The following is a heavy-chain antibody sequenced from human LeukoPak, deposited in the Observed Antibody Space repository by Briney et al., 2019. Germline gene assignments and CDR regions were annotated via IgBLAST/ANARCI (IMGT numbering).Heavy chain of an antibody. J-gene: IGHJ4*02. V-gene: IGHV3-74*01. CDR3: ARPPKVYCSSTSCRPY. CDR2: INSDGSST. Sequence: GGSLKLSCAASGFTFSSYWMDWVRQAPGNGLVWVSRINSDGSSTSYADSVKGRFTISRDNAKNTLYLQMNSLRAEDTAVYYCARPPKVYCSSTSCRPYWGQGTRVTVSS. CDR1: GFTFSSYW. D-gene: IGHD2-2*01.